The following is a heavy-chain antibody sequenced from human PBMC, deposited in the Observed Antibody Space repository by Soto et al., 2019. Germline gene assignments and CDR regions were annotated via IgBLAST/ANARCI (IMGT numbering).Heavy chain of an antibody. J-gene: IGHJ4*02. Sequence: QVQLQESGPGLVKPSETLSLTCTVSGGSISSYYWTWIRQPSGKGLEWIGRIYTSGSTNYNPSLKSRVTLSVDTSKNQFSLKLISVTAADTAVYYCARDLKFGQADFWGQGSQVTVCS. CDR1: GGSISSYY. D-gene: IGHD3-10*01. V-gene: IGHV4-4*07. CDR3: ARDLKFGQADF. CDR2: IYTSGST.